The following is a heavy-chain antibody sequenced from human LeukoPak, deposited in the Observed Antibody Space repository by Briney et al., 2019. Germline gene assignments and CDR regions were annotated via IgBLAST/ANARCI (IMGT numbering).Heavy chain of an antibody. D-gene: IGHD4-23*01. CDR2: IRYDGSNK. V-gene: IGHV3-30*02. CDR1: GFTFSSYG. Sequence: GGSLRLSCAASGFTFSSYGMHWVRQAPGKGLEWVAFIRYDGSNKYYADSVKGRFTISRDNSKNTLYLQMNSLRAEDTAVHYCAKDYGGNKGLFDYWGQGTLVTVSS. J-gene: IGHJ4*02. CDR3: AKDYGGNKGLFDY.